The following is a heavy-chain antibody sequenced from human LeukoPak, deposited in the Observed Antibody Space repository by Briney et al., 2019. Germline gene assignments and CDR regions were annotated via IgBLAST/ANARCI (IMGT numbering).Heavy chain of an antibody. CDR3: ARGGPTIFGVPDLKI. V-gene: IGHV1-8*01. J-gene: IGHJ4*02. CDR1: GYTFTSYD. Sequence: ASVKVSCKGSGYTFTSYDINWVRQATGQGLEWVGWMNPNSGNTCYAQKFKGRVTMTRNTYISTAYMELSSLRSEDTAVYYCARGGPTIFGVPDLKIWGQGTLVTVSS. D-gene: IGHD3-3*01. CDR2: MNPNSGNT.